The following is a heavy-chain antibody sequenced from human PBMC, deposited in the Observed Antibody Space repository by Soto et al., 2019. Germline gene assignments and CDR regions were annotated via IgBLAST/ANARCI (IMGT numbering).Heavy chain of an antibody. V-gene: IGHV1-2*02. Sequence: QVQLVQSGAEVKKPGASVKVSCKASGYTFTGYYMHWVRQAPGQGLEWMGWISPDSGGTNYAQKFQGRVTMTRDTSISTAYMELSSLRSDDTAVYFCARDSGYCTSTSSYYFDSWGQGTLVTVSS. CDR2: ISPDSGGT. CDR1: GYTFTGYY. D-gene: IGHD2-2*01. CDR3: ARDSGYCTSTSSYYFDS. J-gene: IGHJ4*02.